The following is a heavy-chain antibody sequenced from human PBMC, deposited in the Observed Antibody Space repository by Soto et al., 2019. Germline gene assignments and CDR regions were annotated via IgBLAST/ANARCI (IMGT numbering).Heavy chain of an antibody. Sequence: VQLLESGGDLVQPGGPRRPPWAAFGLFLTNIPWGGARQVQGKGWGGGSTIGGTDGGSDGVPWYEDSVKGRFTIYRDSSANTLFLHIDNLRAEDSALYYCVKRGRNWGAFDFWGQGTTVVVSS. D-gene: IGHD7-27*01. CDR3: VKRGRNWGAFDF. CDR2: IGGTDGGSDGVP. J-gene: IGHJ3*01. CDR1: GLFLTNIP. V-gene: IGHV3-23*01.